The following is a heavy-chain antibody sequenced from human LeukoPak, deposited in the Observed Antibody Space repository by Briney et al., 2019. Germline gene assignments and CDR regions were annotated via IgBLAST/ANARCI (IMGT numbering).Heavy chain of an antibody. CDR2: IRNSGNT. D-gene: IGHD4-17*01. V-gene: IGHV4-39*01. J-gene: IGHJ4*02. CDR1: GDSFSSSSHY. Sequence: SETLSLTCTVSGDSFSSSSHYWGWLRQPPGRGLEWIGSIRNSGNTYYSPSLKSRVTISVDTSKNQFPLKLSSVTAADTAVYYCARHVYGEYGPGDYWGQGILVTVSS. CDR3: ARHVYGEYGPGDY.